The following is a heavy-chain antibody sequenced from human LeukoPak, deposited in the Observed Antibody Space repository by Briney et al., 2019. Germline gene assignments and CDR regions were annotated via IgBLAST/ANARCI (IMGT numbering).Heavy chain of an antibody. V-gene: IGHV3-30*18. CDR3: TKEESGSSWYAYYYYMDV. CDR1: GFTFSSYG. J-gene: IGHJ6*03. Sequence: GGSLRLSCAASGFTFSSYGMHWVRQAPGKGLEWVAVISYDGSNTYYADSVKGRFTISRDNSKNTLYLQMNSLRAEDTAVYYCTKEESGSSWYAYYYYMDVWGKGTTVTVSS. CDR2: ISYDGSNT. D-gene: IGHD6-13*01.